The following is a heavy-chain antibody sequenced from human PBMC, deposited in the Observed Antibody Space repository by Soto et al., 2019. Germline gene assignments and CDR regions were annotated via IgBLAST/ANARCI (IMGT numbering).Heavy chain of an antibody. Sequence: EVQLVESGGGLVQPGGSLRLSCAASGFIFSAYPMHWVRQAPGKGLEYVSAIRSNGGSTYYAKSVKGRFTISRDNSKNPVYLQMGSLRAEDTAIYYCARGDDYVPFDYWGQGTVVTVSS. V-gene: IGHV3-64*01. CDR3: ARGDDYVPFDY. J-gene: IGHJ4*02. CDR2: IRSNGGST. CDR1: GFIFSAYP. D-gene: IGHD4-17*01.